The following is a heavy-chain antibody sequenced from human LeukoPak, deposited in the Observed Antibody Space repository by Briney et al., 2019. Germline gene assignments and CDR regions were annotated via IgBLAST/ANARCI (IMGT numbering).Heavy chain of an antibody. V-gene: IGHV3-21*01. CDR3: ARALPSPLYSGSYADAFDI. J-gene: IGHJ3*02. Sequence: PGESLRPSCAASGFTFSSYSMNCVRHAPGKGLEWVSSISSSSSYIYYADSVKGRFTISRDNAKNSLYLQMNSLRAEDTAVYYCARALPSPLYSGSYADAFDIWGQGTMVTVSS. D-gene: IGHD1-26*01. CDR2: ISSSSSYI. CDR1: GFTFSSYS.